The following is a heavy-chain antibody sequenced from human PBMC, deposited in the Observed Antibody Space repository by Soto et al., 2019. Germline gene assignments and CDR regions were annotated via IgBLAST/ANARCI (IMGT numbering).Heavy chain of an antibody. D-gene: IGHD6-19*01. CDR2: IKQAGSSK. Sequence: GGSLRLSCAASGFTFSSYAMSWVRQAPGKGLEWVANIKQAGSSKYYVDSVTGRFTISRDNAKNSLYLQMNSLRAEDTAVYYCARERYSSGWYMTYYYYYMDVRGKGTTVTVSS. V-gene: IGHV3-7*01. J-gene: IGHJ6*03. CDR3: ARERYSSGWYMTYYYYYMDV. CDR1: GFTFSSYA.